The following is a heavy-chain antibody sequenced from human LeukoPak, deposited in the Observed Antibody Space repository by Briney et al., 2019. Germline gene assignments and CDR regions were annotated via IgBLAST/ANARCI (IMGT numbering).Heavy chain of an antibody. CDR3: AKVFSGNYGLSDY. V-gene: IGHV3-43*02. J-gene: IGHJ4*02. Sequence: GGSLRLSCAASGFTFDDYAMHWVRQPPGKGLEWVSLISGDGGSTYYADSVEGRFTISRGNSKNSLYLQMNSLRTEDTALYYCAKVFSGNYGLSDYWGQGTLVTVSS. CDR1: GFTFDDYA. D-gene: IGHD1-26*01. CDR2: ISGDGGST.